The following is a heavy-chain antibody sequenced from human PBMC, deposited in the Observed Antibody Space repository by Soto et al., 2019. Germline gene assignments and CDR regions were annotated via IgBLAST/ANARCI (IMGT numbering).Heavy chain of an antibody. CDR3: TRGLSGSPDAFDI. Sequence: GSLRLSCTASGFTFGDYAMSWFRQAPGKGLEWVGFIRSKAYGGITEYAASVKGRFTISRDDSKSIAYLQMNSLETEDTVVYYCTRGLSGSPDAFDIWGQGTMVTVSS. CDR1: GFTFGDYA. V-gene: IGHV3-49*03. D-gene: IGHD3-22*01. CDR2: IRSKAYGGIT. J-gene: IGHJ3*02.